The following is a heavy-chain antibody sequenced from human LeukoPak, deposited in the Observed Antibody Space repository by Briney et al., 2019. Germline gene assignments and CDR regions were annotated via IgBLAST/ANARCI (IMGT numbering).Heavy chain of an antibody. Sequence: GGSLRLSCAASGFTVSSNYMSWVRQAPGKGLEWVSVIYSGGSTYYADSVKGRFTISRDNSKNMLYLQMNSLRAEDTAVYYCARQLRPYCSSTSCYNNWFDPWGQGTLVTVSS. CDR3: ARQLRPYCSSTSCYNNWFDP. CDR2: IYSGGST. J-gene: IGHJ5*02. D-gene: IGHD2-2*01. CDR1: GFTVSSNY. V-gene: IGHV3-66*04.